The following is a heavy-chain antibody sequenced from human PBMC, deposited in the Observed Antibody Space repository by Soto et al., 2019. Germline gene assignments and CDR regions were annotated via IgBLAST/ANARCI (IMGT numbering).Heavy chain of an antibody. CDR3: AQERGWGVVSPSHDY. Sequence: EVQLLESGGGMVQPGGSLRVSCAASGFTFRNFVMSWVRQAPGKGLEWVSAIRGTGGETFYADSVKGRFTISRDNSKNTLYLQMNRLRDEDTALYFCAQERGWGVVSPSHDYWGQGTLVTVSS. J-gene: IGHJ4*02. V-gene: IGHV3-23*01. D-gene: IGHD2-21*01. CDR1: GFTFRNFV. CDR2: IRGTGGET.